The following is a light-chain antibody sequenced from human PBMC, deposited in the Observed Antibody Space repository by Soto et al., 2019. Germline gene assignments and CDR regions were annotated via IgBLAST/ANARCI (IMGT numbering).Light chain of an antibody. CDR1: QSVSSSY. V-gene: IGKV3-20*01. J-gene: IGKJ3*01. CDR3: QQYGSSPFT. Sequence: EIVLTQSPGTLSLSPGERATLSCRASQSVSSSYLDWYQQKPGQAPRLLIYGASSRATGISDRFSGSGSGTDFTLTISRLDPEDFAVYYCQQYGSSPFTFGPGTKVDIK. CDR2: GAS.